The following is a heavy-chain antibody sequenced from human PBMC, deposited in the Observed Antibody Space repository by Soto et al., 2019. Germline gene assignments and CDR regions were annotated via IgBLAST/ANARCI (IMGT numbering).Heavy chain of an antibody. J-gene: IGHJ4*02. D-gene: IGHD6-6*01. CDR2: ISYDGSNK. CDR1: GFTFSSYA. CDR3: ASSSAARRYFDY. V-gene: IGHV3-30-3*01. Sequence: LRLSCAASGFTFSSYAMHWVRQAPGKGLEWVAVISYDGSNKYYADSVKGRFTISRDNSKNTLYLQMNSLRAEDTAVYYCASSSAARRYFDYWGQGTLVTVSS.